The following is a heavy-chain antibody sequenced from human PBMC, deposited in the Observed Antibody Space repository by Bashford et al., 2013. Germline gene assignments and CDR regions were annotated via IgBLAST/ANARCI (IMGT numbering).Heavy chain of an antibody. V-gene: IGHV3-7*01. CDR3: SSGWDKTFDY. Sequence: VRQAPGKGLEWVANIKQDGSEKYYVDSVKGRFTISRDNAKNSLYLQMNSLRAEDTAVYYCSSGWDKTFDYWGPGNPGHRLL. CDR2: IKQDGSEK. J-gene: IGHJ4*02. D-gene: IGHD6-19*01.